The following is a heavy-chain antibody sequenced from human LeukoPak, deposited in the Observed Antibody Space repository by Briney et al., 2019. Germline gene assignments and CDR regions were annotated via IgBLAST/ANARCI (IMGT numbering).Heavy chain of an antibody. CDR3: ARAGVRGTYYYYYMDV. D-gene: IGHD3-10*01. Sequence: ASVKVSCKASGYTFTSYYMHWVRQAPGQGLEWMGIINPSGGSTSYAQKFQGRVTMTRDTSISTAYMELSRLRSDDTAVYYCARAGVRGTYYYYYMDVWGKGTTVTISS. CDR1: GYTFTSYY. V-gene: IGHV1-46*01. J-gene: IGHJ6*03. CDR2: INPSGGST.